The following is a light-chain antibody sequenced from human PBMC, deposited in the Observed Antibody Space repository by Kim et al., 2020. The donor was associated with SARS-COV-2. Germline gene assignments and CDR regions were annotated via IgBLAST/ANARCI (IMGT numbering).Light chain of an antibody. CDR3: HQYDGIPET. CDR1: QSVNNNK. Sequence: EIVMTQSPATLSVSPGERATLSCRASQSVNNNKLAWYQQKPGQAPRLLIYGASRRAIGIPDRFSGSGSGTDFTLTISRLEPEDFAVYYCHQYDGIPETFGQGTKVDIK. V-gene: IGKV3-20*01. CDR2: GAS. J-gene: IGKJ1*01.